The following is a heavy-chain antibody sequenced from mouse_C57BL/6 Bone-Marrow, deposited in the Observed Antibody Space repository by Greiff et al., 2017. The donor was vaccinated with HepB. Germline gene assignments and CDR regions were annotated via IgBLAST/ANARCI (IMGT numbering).Heavy chain of an antibody. CDR1: GFSLTSYG. V-gene: IGHV2-6*01. CDR2: IWGVGST. J-gene: IGHJ3*01. Sequence: VMLVESGPGLVAPSQSLSITCTVSGFSLTSYGVDWVRQSPGKGLEWLGVIWGVGSTNYNSALKSRLSISKDNSKSQVFLKMNSLQTDDTAMYYCAYYDYDVGFAYWGQGTLVTVSA. CDR3: AYYDYDVGFAY. D-gene: IGHD2-4*01.